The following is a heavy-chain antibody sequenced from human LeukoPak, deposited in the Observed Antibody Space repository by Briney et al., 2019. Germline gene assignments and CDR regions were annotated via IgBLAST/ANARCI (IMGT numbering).Heavy chain of an antibody. CDR1: GFTFSSYA. CDR2: ISGSGGST. CDR3: ARGGDSSAFYFDY. Sequence: GGSLRLSCAASGFTFSSYAMSWVRQAPGKGLEWVSAISGSGGSTYYADSVKGRFTISRDEAKNSLYLQMNSLRDEDTAVYYCARGGDSSAFYFDYWGQGTLVTVSS. D-gene: IGHD3-22*01. J-gene: IGHJ4*02. V-gene: IGHV3-23*01.